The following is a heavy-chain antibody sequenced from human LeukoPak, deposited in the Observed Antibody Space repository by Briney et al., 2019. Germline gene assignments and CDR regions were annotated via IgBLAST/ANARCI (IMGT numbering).Heavy chain of an antibody. CDR1: GFTFSSYA. CDR3: AKLRQMATLNYYYYYMDV. Sequence: PGGSLRLSCAASGFTFSSYAMHWVRQAPGKGLEWVAVISYDGSNKYYADSVKGRFTISRDNSKNTLYLQMNSLRAEDTAVYYCAKLRQMATLNYYYYYMDVWGKGTTVTISS. V-gene: IGHV3-30*04. CDR2: ISYDGSNK. J-gene: IGHJ6*03. D-gene: IGHD5-24*01.